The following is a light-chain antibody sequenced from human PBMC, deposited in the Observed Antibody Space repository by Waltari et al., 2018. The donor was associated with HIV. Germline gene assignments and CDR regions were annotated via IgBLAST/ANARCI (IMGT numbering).Light chain of an antibody. Sequence: DIVMTQFPDSLAVSLGERATINCQSSQSILYTSNNKTYLAWYQQKPGQPPKLLISWTSTRESGVPDRFSGGGSGTHFTLTISSLQAEDVAVYYCQQYYDIPRTFGQGTEVEI. J-gene: IGKJ1*01. V-gene: IGKV4-1*01. CDR2: WTS. CDR3: QQYYDIPRT. CDR1: QSILYTSNNKTY.